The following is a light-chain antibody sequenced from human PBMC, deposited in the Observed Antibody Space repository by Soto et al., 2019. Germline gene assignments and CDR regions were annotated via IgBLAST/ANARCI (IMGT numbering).Light chain of an antibody. CDR2: SNN. CDR1: SSNSGSNT. CDR3: AACDDSLNGHVV. Sequence: QSVLTQPPSASGTPGQRVTISCSGSSSNSGSNTVNWYQQLPGTAPKLLIYSNNQRHSGVHDRFSGSKSGSCASLAISGLQSEDEDDYYCAACDDSLNGHVVFGGGTKLTVL. J-gene: IGLJ2*01. V-gene: IGLV1-44*01.